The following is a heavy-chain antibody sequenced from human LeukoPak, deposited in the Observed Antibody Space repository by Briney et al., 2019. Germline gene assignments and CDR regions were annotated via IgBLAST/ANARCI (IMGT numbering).Heavy chain of an antibody. CDR3: ARGGRIYYDSSGYRDIDY. D-gene: IGHD3-22*01. CDR2: INPNSGGT. Sequence: ASVKVSCKASGYTFTGYYMHWVRRAPGQGLEWMGWINPNSGGTNYAQKFQGRVTMTRDTSISTAYMELSRLRSDDTAVYYCARGGRIYYDSSGYRDIDYWGQGTLVTVSS. CDR1: GYTFTGYY. J-gene: IGHJ4*02. V-gene: IGHV1-2*02.